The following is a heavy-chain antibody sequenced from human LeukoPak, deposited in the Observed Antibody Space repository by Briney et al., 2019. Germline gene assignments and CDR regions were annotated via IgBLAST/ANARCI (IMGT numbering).Heavy chain of an antibody. V-gene: IGHV1-46*01. CDR1: GYTFTSYY. CDR2: INPSGGST. Sequence: ASVKVSCKASGYTFTSYYMHWVRQAPGQGLEWMGIINPSGGSTSYAQKFQGRVTMTGDTSTSTVYMELSSLRSEDAAVHYCARDDQGSVNAKYFQHWGQGTLVTASS. D-gene: IGHD2-15*01. J-gene: IGHJ1*01. CDR3: ARDDQGSVNAKYFQH.